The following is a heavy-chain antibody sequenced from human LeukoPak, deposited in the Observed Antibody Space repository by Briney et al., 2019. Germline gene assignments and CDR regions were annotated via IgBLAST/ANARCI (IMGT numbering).Heavy chain of an antibody. CDR3: ARGTSCYGL. CDR2: ISSSGSTI. D-gene: IGHD2-2*01. V-gene: IGHV3-48*03. CDR1: GFTFSSYE. Sequence: QPGGSLRLSRAASGFTFSSYEMNWVRQAPGKGLEWVSYISSSGSTIYYADSVKGRFTISRDNAKNSLYLQMNSLRAEDTAVYYCARGTSCYGLWGQGTLVTVSS. J-gene: IGHJ4*02.